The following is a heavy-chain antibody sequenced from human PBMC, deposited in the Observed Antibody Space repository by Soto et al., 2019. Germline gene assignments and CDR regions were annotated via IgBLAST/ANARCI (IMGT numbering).Heavy chain of an antibody. D-gene: IGHD6-19*01. CDR3: AREKMGIAVAGDFDY. J-gene: IGHJ4*02. V-gene: IGHV4-39*02. CDR2: IYYSGST. CDR1: GGSISSSSYY. Sequence: SETLSLTCTVSGGSISSSSYYWGWIRQPPGKGLEWIGSIYYSGSTYYNPSLKSRVTISVDTSKNQFSLKLSSVTAADTAVYYCAREKMGIAVAGDFDYWGQGTLVTVSS.